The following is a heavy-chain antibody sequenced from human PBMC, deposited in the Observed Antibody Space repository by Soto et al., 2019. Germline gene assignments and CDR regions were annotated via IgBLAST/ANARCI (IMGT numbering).Heavy chain of an antibody. J-gene: IGHJ4*02. D-gene: IGHD2-2*01. V-gene: IGHV3-33*01. CDR3: ARSSYCSSTSCYGGSAFY. CDR2: IWYDGSNK. CDR1: GFTFSSYG. Sequence: GGSLRLSCAASGFTFSSYGMHWVRQAPGKGLEWVAVIWYDGSNKYYADSVKGRFTISRDNSKNTLYLQMNSLRAEDTAVYYCARSSYCSSTSCYGGSAFYWGQGTLVTVSS.